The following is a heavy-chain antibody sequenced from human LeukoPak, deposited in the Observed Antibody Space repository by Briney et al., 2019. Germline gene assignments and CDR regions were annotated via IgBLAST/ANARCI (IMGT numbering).Heavy chain of an antibody. Sequence: PSETLSLTCTVSGGSISSSSYYWGWIRQPPGKGLEWIGSMYYSGRTYYNASLKSRVIISVDTSKNHFSLKMSSVTAADTAVYYCARAGYSSSRYYYFDYWGQGALVTVSS. D-gene: IGHD6-13*01. J-gene: IGHJ4*02. CDR3: ARAGYSSSRYYYFDY. V-gene: IGHV4-39*07. CDR1: GGSISSSSYY. CDR2: MYYSGRT.